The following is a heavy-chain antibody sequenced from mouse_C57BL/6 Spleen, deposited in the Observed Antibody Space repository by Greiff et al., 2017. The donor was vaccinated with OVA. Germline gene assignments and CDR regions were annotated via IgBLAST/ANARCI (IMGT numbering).Heavy chain of an antibody. D-gene: IGHD3-2*02. CDR1: GYTFTSYW. Sequence: QVQLQQPGAELVKPGASVKLSCKASGYTFTSYWMQWVKQRPGQGLAWIGEIDPSDSYTNYNQKFKGKATLTVDTSSSTAYMQLSSLTSEDSAVYYCARRTAQAPFDYWGQGTTLTVSS. J-gene: IGHJ2*01. CDR3: ARRTAQAPFDY. V-gene: IGHV1-50*01. CDR2: IDPSDSYT.